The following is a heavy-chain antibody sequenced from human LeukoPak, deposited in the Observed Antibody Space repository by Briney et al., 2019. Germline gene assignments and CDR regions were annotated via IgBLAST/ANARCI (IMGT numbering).Heavy chain of an antibody. CDR1: GYTFTSYA. CDR3: ARGGDIVVVPAAMDY. CDR2: INTNTGNP. V-gene: IGHV7-4-1*02. J-gene: IGHJ4*02. D-gene: IGHD2-2*01. Sequence: ASVKVSCTASGYTFTSYAMNWVRQAPGQGLEWMGLINTNTGNPTYAQGFTGRFVFSLDTSVSTAYLQISSLKAEDTAVYYCARGGDIVVVPAAMDYWGQGTLVTVSS.